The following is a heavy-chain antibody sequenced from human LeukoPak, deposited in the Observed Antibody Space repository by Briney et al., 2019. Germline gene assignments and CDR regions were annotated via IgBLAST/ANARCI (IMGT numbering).Heavy chain of an antibody. CDR1: GFTFNNYA. CDR2: IMIGGDGK. J-gene: IGHJ4*02. Sequence: GGSLRLSCAGSGFTFNNYAMSWVRRAPRKGLEWVSPIMIGGDGKHYADSVKGRFTISRDRSGSTLYLQMNGLRADDTAVYYCVRAAPRDCSPASCSLFDTWGQGTLVTVSS. D-gene: IGHD2-2*01. CDR3: VRAAPRDCSPASCSLFDT. V-gene: IGHV3-23*01.